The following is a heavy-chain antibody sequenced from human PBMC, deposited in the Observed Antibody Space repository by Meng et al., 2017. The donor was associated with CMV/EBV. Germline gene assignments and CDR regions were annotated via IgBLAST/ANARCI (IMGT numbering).Heavy chain of an antibody. J-gene: IGHJ4*01. Sequence: QVQLVQSGVEVKEPGASVKVSCKASGYTFTGYGISWVRQASGQGLEWMGWISVYNGHTNFAQNLQGRVTMTTDTSTSTAYVELRSLRSDDTAIYYCARGVPLGIIYSFDYWGQGTLVTVSS. D-gene: IGHD2-21*01. V-gene: IGHV1-18*01. CDR2: ISVYNGHT. CDR1: GYTFTGYG. CDR3: ARGVPLGIIYSFDY.